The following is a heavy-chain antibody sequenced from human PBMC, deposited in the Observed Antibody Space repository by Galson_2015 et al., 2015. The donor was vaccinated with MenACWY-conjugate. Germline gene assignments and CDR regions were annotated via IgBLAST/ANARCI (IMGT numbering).Heavy chain of an antibody. CDR2: INHVGDT. Sequence: SETLSLTCGVHDGSLTGASWSWIRQPPGKGLEWIGEINHVGDTDYNPSLRGRVTISLDTSKTQFSLRLGSVTAADTAVYYCARLVTRGITIFGAHPRASYGLDVWGQGTTVIVSS. CDR3: ARLVTRGITIFGAHPRASYGLDV. J-gene: IGHJ6*02. D-gene: IGHD3-3*01. CDR1: DGSLTGAS. V-gene: IGHV4-34*01.